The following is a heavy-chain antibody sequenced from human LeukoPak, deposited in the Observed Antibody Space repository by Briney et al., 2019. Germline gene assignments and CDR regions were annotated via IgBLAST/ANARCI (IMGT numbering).Heavy chain of an antibody. D-gene: IGHD6-19*01. J-gene: IGHJ4*02. CDR1: GGSISSGSYY. CDR2: IYTSGST. V-gene: IGHV4-61*02. Sequence: SETLSLTCTVSGGSISSGSYYWSWIRQPAGKGLEWIGRIYTSGSTNYNPSLKSRVTISVDTSKNQFSLKLSSVTAADTAVYYCARDKYGYSSGWSLWGQGTLVTVSS. CDR3: ARDKYGYSSGWSL.